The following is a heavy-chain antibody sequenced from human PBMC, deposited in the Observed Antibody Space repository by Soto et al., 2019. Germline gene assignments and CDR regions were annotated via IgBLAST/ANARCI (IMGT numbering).Heavy chain of an antibody. D-gene: IGHD3-22*01. V-gene: IGHV1-18*04. J-gene: IGHJ4*02. CDR1: GYTFTSYG. CDR2: ISAYNGNT. Sequence: ASVKVSCKASGYTFTSYGISWVRQAPGQGLEWMGWISAYNGNTNYAQKLQGRVTMTTDTSTSTAYMELRSLRSDDTAVYYCAAGYSVPYYYDSSGYFDYWGQGTLVTVS. CDR3: AAGYSVPYYYDSSGYFDY.